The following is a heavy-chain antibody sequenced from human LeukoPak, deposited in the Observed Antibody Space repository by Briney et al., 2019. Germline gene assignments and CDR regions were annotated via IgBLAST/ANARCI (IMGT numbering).Heavy chain of an antibody. D-gene: IGHD6-19*01. V-gene: IGHV3-64*01. Sequence: GGSLRLSCAGSGFSFSDYAMHWVRQAPGKGLEYVSSISNRGDRTYYATPVKGRFTISRDNSKSTLYLQMGSLGDEDMAVYYCARDPYSSGWWDNWGQGTLVTVSS. J-gene: IGHJ4*02. CDR3: ARDPYSSGWWDN. CDR2: ISNRGDRT. CDR1: GFSFSDYA.